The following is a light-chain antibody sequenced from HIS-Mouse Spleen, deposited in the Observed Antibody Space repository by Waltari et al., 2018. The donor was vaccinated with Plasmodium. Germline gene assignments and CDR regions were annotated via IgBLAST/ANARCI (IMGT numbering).Light chain of an antibody. Sequence: ELVFTQSPATLSLSQGKRATLSYRASQTVSSYIAWYQQKPGQAHRLLIYDASNRATGIPARFRGSGSGTDFTLTISSLEPEDFAVYYCQQRSNWPRVLTFGGGTKVEIK. CDR1: QTVSSY. J-gene: IGKJ4*01. CDR3: QQRSNWPRVLT. V-gene: IGKV3-11*01. CDR2: DAS.